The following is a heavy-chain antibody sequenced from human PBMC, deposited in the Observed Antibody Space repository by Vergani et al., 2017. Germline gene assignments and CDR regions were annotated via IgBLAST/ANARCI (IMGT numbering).Heavy chain of an antibody. J-gene: IGHJ6*02. D-gene: IGHD3-22*01. Sequence: QVQLVQSGAEVKKPGASVKVSCKASGYTFIGYYMHWVRQAPGQGLEWMGWINPNSGGTNYAQKFQGRVTMTRDTSISTAYMELSSLRSEDTAVYYCARNPNSSGYFVEDYYYGMDVWGQGTTVTVSS. CDR3: ARNPNSSGYFVEDYYYGMDV. V-gene: IGHV1-2*02. CDR2: INPNSGGT. CDR1: GYTFIGYY.